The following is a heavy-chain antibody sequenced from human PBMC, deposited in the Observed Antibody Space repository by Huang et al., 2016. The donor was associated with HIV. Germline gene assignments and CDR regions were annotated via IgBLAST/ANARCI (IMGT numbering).Heavy chain of an antibody. CDR1: GGTFSSYA. J-gene: IGHJ4*02. CDR3: ARVESRRYYDSSGYYY. Sequence: QVQLVQSGAAVKKPGSSVKVSCKASGGTFSSYAISWVRQAPGQGLEWMGGSIPIVGTANYAKKFQGRVTITADESTSTAYMELSSLRSEDTAVYYCARVESRRYYDSSGYYYWGQGTLVTVSS. CDR2: SIPIVGTA. V-gene: IGHV1-69*01. D-gene: IGHD3-22*01.